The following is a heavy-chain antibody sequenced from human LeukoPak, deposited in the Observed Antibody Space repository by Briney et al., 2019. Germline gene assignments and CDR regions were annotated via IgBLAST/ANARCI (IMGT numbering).Heavy chain of an antibody. CDR3: ARLWFGELTNWFDP. CDR1: GYSFINYW. V-gene: IGHV5-10-1*01. CDR2: IDPSDSYT. D-gene: IGHD3-10*01. Sequence: GESLRISCKVSGYSFINYWISWVRQMPGKGLEWMGRIDPSDSYTNYSPSFQGHVTISADKSISTAYLQWSSLKASDTAMCYCARLWFGELTNWFDPWGQGTLVTVSS. J-gene: IGHJ5*02.